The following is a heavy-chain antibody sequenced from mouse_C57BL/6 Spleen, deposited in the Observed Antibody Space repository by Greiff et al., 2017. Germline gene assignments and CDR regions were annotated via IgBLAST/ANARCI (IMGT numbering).Heavy chain of an antibody. V-gene: IGHV1-64*01. CDR1: GYTFTSYW. Sequence: QVQLQQPGAELVKPGASVKLSCKASGYTFTSYWMHWVKQRPGQGLEWIGMIHPNSGSTNYNEKFKSKATLTVDKSSSTAYMQLSSLTSEDSADYYSARERLGYGSSSPYFDYWGQGTTLTVSS. CDR3: ARERLGYGSSSPYFDY. D-gene: IGHD1-1*01. CDR2: IHPNSGST. J-gene: IGHJ2*01.